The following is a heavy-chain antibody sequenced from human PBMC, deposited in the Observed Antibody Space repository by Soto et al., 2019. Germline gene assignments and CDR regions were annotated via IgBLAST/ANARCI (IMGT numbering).Heavy chain of an antibody. V-gene: IGHV3-23*01. D-gene: IGHD4-17*01. CDR2: VSGGGAST. Sequence: EVQLLESGGGLVQPGGSLRLSCAASGFTFSSYAMSWVRQAPGKGLQWVSGVSGGGASTYYADSVKGRFTISRDNSENTLYLQMNSLRAEDTAVYYCARASDDGDLGGPDFWGQGTTVTVS. CDR3: ARASDDGDLGGPDF. CDR1: GFTFSSYA. J-gene: IGHJ6*02.